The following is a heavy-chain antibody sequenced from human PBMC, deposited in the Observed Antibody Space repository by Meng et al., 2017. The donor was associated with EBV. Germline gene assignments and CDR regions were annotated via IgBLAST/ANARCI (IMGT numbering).Heavy chain of an antibody. CDR1: GAYPPRFP. Sequence: GGGVNAAGLSGQVTRKTSGAYPPRFPFRWVPSGPGPGLGLIGRIIPLFQKNKYGTKFQGRLPIIPDESSATNFLEMSRPRSEDTAIYYCASGEHSGDYVFEYWGQGTLVTVSS. CDR2: IIPLFQKN. V-gene: IGHV1-69*15. CDR3: ASGEHSGDYVFEY. J-gene: IGHJ4*02. D-gene: IGHD4-17*01.